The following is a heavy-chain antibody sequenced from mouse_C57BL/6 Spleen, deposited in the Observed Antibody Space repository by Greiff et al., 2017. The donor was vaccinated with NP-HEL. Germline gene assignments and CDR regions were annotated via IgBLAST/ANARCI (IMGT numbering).Heavy chain of an antibody. D-gene: IGHD2-4*01. CDR2: IYPGDGDT. V-gene: IGHV1-82*01. J-gene: IGHJ2*01. CDR1: GYAFSSSW. Sequence: VKLMESGPELVKPGASVKISCKASGYAFSSSWMNWVKQRPGKGLEWIGRIYPGDGDTNYNGKFKGKATLTADKSSSTAYMQLSSLTSEDSAVYFCAKTYYDYDGTYYFDYWGQGTTLTVSS. CDR3: AKTYYDYDGTYYFDY.